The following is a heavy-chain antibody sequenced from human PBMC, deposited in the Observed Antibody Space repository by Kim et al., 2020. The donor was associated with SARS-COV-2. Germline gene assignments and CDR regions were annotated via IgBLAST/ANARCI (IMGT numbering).Heavy chain of an antibody. CDR2: ISDNGVRT. J-gene: IGHJ4*02. V-gene: IGHV3-23*01. Sequence: GGSLRLSCRASGFTFSNYAVNWVRQTPGKGLEWVSSISDNGVRTYYTDSAKGRFTISRDNSQDTLYLHMNGLRAEDTAVYYFAKSIYGNSWAYFDYWGQG. CDR1: GFTFSNYA. D-gene: IGHD2-21*01. CDR3: AKSIYGNSWAYFDY.